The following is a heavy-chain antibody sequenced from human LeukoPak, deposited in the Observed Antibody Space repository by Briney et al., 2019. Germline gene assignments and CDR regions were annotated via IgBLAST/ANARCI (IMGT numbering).Heavy chain of an antibody. D-gene: IGHD6-13*01. J-gene: IGHJ4*02. CDR2: MNPNSGNT. V-gene: IGHV1-8*01. Sequence: ASVTVSCKASGYTFTSHDINWVRQAPGQGLEWMGWMNPNSGNTGYAQKFQGRVTMTRNTSISTAYMEVSSLGSEDTAVYYCARRIAAAGTTLGYWGQGTLVTVSS. CDR3: ARRIAAAGTTLGY. CDR1: GYTFTSHD.